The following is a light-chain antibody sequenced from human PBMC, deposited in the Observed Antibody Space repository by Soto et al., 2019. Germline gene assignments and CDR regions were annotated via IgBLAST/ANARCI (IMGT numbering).Light chain of an antibody. V-gene: IGKV3-20*01. CDR1: QTVRNNY. CDR3: QQYGSSGT. Sequence: EFVLTQSPGTLSLSPGERATLSCRASQTVRNNYLAWYQQKPGQAPRLLIYDASSRATGIPDRFSGGGSGTDFTLTINRLEPEDFAVYYCQQYGSSGTFGQGTKVDIK. J-gene: IGKJ1*01. CDR2: DAS.